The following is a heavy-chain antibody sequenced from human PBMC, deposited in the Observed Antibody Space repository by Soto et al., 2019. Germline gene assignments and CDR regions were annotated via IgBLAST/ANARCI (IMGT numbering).Heavy chain of an antibody. V-gene: IGHV3-21*01. J-gene: IGHJ6*02. D-gene: IGHD3-9*01. Sequence: GGSLRLSCAASGFTFSSYSMNWVRQAPGKGLEWVSSISSSSSYIYYADSVKGRFTISRDNAKNSLYLQMNRMRAEDTAVYYCARDIQVLRYFDWLPGGGMDVWGQGSTVTVSS. CDR2: ISSSSSYI. CDR1: GFTFSSYS. CDR3: ARDIQVLRYFDWLPGGGMDV.